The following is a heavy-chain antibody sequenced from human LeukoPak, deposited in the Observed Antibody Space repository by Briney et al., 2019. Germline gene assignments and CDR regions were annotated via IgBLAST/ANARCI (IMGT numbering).Heavy chain of an antibody. CDR1: GFTFSSYD. CDR3: AKAIAVAHGDY. Sequence: PGGSLRLSCAAAGFTFSSYDMHWVRQAPGKGLEWVAFILSHGSNKYYADSVKGRFTISRDNSKNTLYLQMNSLRADDTAVYYCAKAIAVAHGDYWGQGTLVTVSS. V-gene: IGHV3-30*02. CDR2: ILSHGSNK. D-gene: IGHD6-19*01. J-gene: IGHJ4*02.